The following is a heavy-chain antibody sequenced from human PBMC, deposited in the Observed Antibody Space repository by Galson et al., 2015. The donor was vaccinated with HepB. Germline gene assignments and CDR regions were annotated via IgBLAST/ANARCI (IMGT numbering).Heavy chain of an antibody. V-gene: IGHV3-9*01. J-gene: IGHJ4*02. CDR3: VKEGGRYSSDD. CDR2: ISWHSGSI. Sequence: SLRLSCAASGFTFDDYAMHWVRQVPGKGLEWVSGISWHSGSIGYADSVKGRFTISRDNAKNSLSLQMNSLRVEDTALYLCVKEGGRYSSDDWGQGTLVTVSS. CDR1: GFTFDDYA. D-gene: IGHD1-26*01.